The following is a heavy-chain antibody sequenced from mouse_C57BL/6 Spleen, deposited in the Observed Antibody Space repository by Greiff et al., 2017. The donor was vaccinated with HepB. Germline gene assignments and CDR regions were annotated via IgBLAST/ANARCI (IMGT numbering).Heavy chain of an antibody. Sequence: VKLQQPGAELVMPGASVKLSCKASGYTFTSYWMHWVKQRPGQGLEWIGEIDPSDSYTNYNQKFKGKSTLTVDKSSSTAYMQLSSLTSEDSAVYYCARGGDWDYWGQGTSVTVSS. CDR2: IDPSDSYT. V-gene: IGHV1-69*01. D-gene: IGHD3-3*01. CDR1: GYTFTSYW. J-gene: IGHJ4*01. CDR3: ARGGDWDY.